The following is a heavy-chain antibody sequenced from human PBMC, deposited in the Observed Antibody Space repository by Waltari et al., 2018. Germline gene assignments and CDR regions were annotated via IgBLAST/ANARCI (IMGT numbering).Heavy chain of an antibody. Sequence: QVQLVQSGAEVKKPGASVKVSCKASGYTFTSSVSNWVRQGTGQGLEWMGWMNPNSGNTGYAQKFQGRVTITRNTSISTAYMELSSLRSEDTAVYYCARSWSGYHSYYYYGMDVWGQGTTVTVSS. V-gene: IGHV1-8*03. CDR2: MNPNSGNT. D-gene: IGHD3-3*01. CDR1: GYTFTSSV. J-gene: IGHJ6*02. CDR3: ARSWSGYHSYYYYGMDV.